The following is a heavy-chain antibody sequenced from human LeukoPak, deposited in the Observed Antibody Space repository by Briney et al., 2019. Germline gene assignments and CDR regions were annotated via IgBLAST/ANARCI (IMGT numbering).Heavy chain of an antibody. V-gene: IGHV3-64D*06. CDR2: ISADGTGT. CDR1: GFTFCRFA. Sequence: GGSLRLSCSASGFTFCRFAIHWVRPAPGKGLEYVSAISADGTGTFHADSVKGRFTISRDNSKNTVNLQMSSLRAEDTAVYYCVREIIDFWGQGTLVTVSS. CDR3: VREIIDF. D-gene: IGHD3-10*01. J-gene: IGHJ4*02.